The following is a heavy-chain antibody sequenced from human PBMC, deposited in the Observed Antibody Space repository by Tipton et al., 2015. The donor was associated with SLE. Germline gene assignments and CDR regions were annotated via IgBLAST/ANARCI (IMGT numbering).Heavy chain of an antibody. D-gene: IGHD2-2*01. V-gene: IGHV4-39*07. CDR3: ARGRTPLPAEFDF. Sequence: LRLSCTVSGGSISSSSYYWGWIRQPPGKGLEWIGSIYYSGSTYYNPSLKSRVTISVDTSKNQFSLKLSSVTAADTAVYYCARGRTPLPAEFDFWGQGTLVTVSS. CDR1: GGSISSSSYY. CDR2: IYYSGST. J-gene: IGHJ4*02.